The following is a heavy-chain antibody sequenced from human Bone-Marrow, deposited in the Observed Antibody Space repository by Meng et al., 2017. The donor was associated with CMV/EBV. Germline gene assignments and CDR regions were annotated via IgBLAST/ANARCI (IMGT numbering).Heavy chain of an antibody. V-gene: IGHV1-46*01. J-gene: IGHJ4*02. D-gene: IGHD3-3*01. CDR2: INPSGGST. CDR1: GYTFTSYY. Sequence: ASVKVSCKASGYTFTSYYMHWVRQAPGQGLEWMGIINPSGGSTSYAQKFQGRVTMTRDTSTSTVYMELSSLRSEDTAVYYCARVVRNYDFWSGYSDYWGQGKLVNVAS. CDR3: ARVVRNYDFWSGYSDY.